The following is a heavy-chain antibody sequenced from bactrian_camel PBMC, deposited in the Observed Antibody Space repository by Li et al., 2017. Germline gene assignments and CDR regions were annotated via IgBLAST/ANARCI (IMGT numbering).Heavy chain of an antibody. J-gene: IGHJ4*01. CDR3: AAEIYRGTRLARCGGSWLQGSRRGGIDEDYY. Sequence: HVQLVESGGDLVQPGGSLRLSCVASGDTIGRYCMGWFRQIPDKEREGVAGIESDGTAYYADSVKGRFTISHDTAKNTVYLQMNNLKPEDTAMYYCAAEIYRGTRLARCGGSWLQGSRRGGIDEDYYWGQGTQVTVS. V-gene: IGHV3S9*01. D-gene: IGHD1*01. CDR1: GDTIGRYC. CDR2: IESDGTA.